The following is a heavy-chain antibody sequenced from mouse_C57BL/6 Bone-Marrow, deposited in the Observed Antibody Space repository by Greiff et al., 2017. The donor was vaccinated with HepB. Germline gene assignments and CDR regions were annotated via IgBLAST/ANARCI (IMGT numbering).Heavy chain of an antibody. CDR3: ARSPYYYGSSGWYFDV. CDR1: GYTFTSYW. D-gene: IGHD1-1*01. Sequence: QVQLQQPGAELVRPGSSVKLSCKASGYTFTSYWMHWVKQRPIQGLEWIGNIDPSDSETHYNQKFKDKATLTVDKSSSTAYMQLSSLTSEDSAVYYWARSPYYYGSSGWYFDVWGTGTTVTVSS. J-gene: IGHJ1*03. CDR2: IDPSDSET. V-gene: IGHV1-52*01.